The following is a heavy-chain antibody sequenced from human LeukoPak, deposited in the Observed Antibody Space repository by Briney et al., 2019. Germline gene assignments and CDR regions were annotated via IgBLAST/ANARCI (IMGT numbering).Heavy chain of an antibody. Sequence: PGGSLRLSCAASEFTFSSYGMHWVRQAPGKGLEWVAFIRYDGTDKLYGDSVKGRFTISRDNSKNTLYLQMNSLRAEDTAVYYCAKMGKTENHYGSGRFSYYYYMDVWGKGTTVTISS. J-gene: IGHJ6*03. CDR1: EFTFSSYG. D-gene: IGHD3-10*01. CDR2: IRYDGTDK. CDR3: AKMGKTENHYGSGRFSYYYYMDV. V-gene: IGHV3-30*02.